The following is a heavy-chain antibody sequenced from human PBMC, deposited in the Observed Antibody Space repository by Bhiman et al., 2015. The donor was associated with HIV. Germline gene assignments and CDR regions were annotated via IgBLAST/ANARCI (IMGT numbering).Heavy chain of an antibody. D-gene: IGHD1-26*01. Sequence: DVQLLESGGGFVQPGGSLRLSCAASGFTFSTYAMSWVRQAPGKGLEWVSGIAGSGASTYYADSVEGRFTISRDNSRNTLYLQMNSLRAEDTAVYNCAKDRSGSYPALDYWGQGTLVTVSS. V-gene: IGHV3-23*01. CDR1: GFTFSTYA. CDR3: AKDRSGSYPALDY. J-gene: IGHJ4*02. CDR2: IAGSGAST.